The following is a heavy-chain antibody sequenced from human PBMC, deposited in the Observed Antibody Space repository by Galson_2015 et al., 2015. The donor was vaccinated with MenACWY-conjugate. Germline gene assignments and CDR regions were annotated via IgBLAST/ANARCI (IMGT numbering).Heavy chain of an antibody. CDR2: INRNGVGT. Sequence: SLRLSCAGSGFTFDSYRMSWVRQAPGKGLEWVANINRNGVGTFYADSVKGRFAISKDNAENSLYLQMNRLTAADTAIYYCGRISDDGLDYWGQGTLVTVSS. CDR1: GFTFDSYR. J-gene: IGHJ4*02. D-gene: IGHD1-1*01. V-gene: IGHV3-7*01. CDR3: GRISDDGLDY.